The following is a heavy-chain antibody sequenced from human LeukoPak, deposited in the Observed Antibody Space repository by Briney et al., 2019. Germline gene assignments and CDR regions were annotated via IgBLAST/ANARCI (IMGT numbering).Heavy chain of an antibody. CDR1: GGPISNYQ. D-gene: IGHD5-12*01. Sequence: SETLSLTCTLSGGPISNYQWSWIRQPPGKGLEWIGNIYYSGSTNYNPSLKSRVTISVDTSKNQFSLKLSSVTAADTAVYYCARGGYRTFDYWGQGTLVTVSS. J-gene: IGHJ4*02. V-gene: IGHV4-59*01. CDR2: IYYSGST. CDR3: ARGGYRTFDY.